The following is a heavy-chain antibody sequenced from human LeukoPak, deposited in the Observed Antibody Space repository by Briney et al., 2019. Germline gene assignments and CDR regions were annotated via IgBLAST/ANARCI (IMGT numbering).Heavy chain of an antibody. J-gene: IGHJ6*03. V-gene: IGHV3-23*01. Sequence: GGSLRLSCAASGFTFSSYAMNWVRQAPGRGLEWVSGFSGSGGTTYYADSVKGLLTISRDNSKNTLYLQMNSLRAEDTAVYYCANGNRCTSPNCLGYYYFYMDVWGKGTTVTVSS. CDR3: ANGNRCTSPNCLGYYYFYMDV. CDR1: GFTFSSYA. CDR2: FSGSGGTT. D-gene: IGHD2-8*01.